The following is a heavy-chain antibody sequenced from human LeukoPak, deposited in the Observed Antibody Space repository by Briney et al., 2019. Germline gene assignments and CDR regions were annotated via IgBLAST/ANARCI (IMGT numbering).Heavy chain of an antibody. D-gene: IGHD1-26*01. CDR1: GYPISSGYY. CDR3: AREFSGSFDY. J-gene: IGHJ4*02. Sequence: SETPSLTCTVSGYPISSGYYLGWIRQPPGKGLEWIGSIYHSGSTYYNPSLISRVNISVDTSKSQFSLKLSSVNAGDTAVYYFAREFSGSFDYWGQGTLVTVSS. V-gene: IGHV4-38-2*02. CDR2: IYHSGST.